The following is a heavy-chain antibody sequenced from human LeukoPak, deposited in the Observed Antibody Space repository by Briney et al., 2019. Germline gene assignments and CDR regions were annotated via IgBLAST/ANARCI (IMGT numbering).Heavy chain of an antibody. D-gene: IGHD2-15*01. CDR1: GGSISSYY. Sequence: SETLSLTCTVSGGSISSYYWSWIRQPVGKGLEWIGRIYTSGSTNYNPSLKSRVTMSVGTSKNQFSLKLSSVTAADTAVYYCARDRMVAATSYYYYYYMDVWGKGTTVTISS. V-gene: IGHV4-4*07. J-gene: IGHJ6*03. CDR2: IYTSGST. CDR3: ARDRMVAATSYYYYYYMDV.